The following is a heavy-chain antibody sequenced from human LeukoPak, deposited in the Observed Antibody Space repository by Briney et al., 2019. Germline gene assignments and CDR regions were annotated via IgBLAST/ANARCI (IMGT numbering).Heavy chain of an antibody. J-gene: IGHJ4*02. CDR1: GYTFTSYG. V-gene: IGHV1-18*01. Sequence: ASVKVSCKASGYTFTSYGISWVRQAPGQGLEWMGWISAYNGNTNYAQKLQGRVTMTTDTSTSTAYMELRSLRSDDTAVYYCARDSRGIRGSAAVNFGYWGQGTLVTVSS. D-gene: IGHD6-13*01. CDR2: ISAYNGNT. CDR3: ARDSRGIRGSAAVNFGY.